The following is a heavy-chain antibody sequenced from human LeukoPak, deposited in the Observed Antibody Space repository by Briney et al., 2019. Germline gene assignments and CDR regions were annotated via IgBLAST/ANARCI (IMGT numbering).Heavy chain of an antibody. CDR2: IYSGGST. CDR1: GFTVSSNY. J-gene: IGHJ4*02. V-gene: IGHV3-66*04. D-gene: IGHD1-26*01. Sequence: GGSLRLSCAASGFTVSSNYMGWVRQAPGKGLEWVSVIYSGGSTYYADSVKGRFTISRDNSKNTLYLQMNSLRAEDTAVYYCARRVSVGAPFGWGQGTLVTVSS. CDR3: ARRVSVGAPFG.